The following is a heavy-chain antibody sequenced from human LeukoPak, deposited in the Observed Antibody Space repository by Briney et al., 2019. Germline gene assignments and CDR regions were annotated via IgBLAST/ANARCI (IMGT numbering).Heavy chain of an antibody. CDR2: IYSGGNT. CDR1: GFSVSNYY. Sequence: AGGSLSLSCAASGFSVSNYYMSWVRQAPGKGLEWVSVIYSGGNTYYTDSVKGRFTISRDNPKNTVFLQMGSLRGEDTAVYYCARCYYDGGGFYYYFDYWGQGTLVTVSS. J-gene: IGHJ4*02. D-gene: IGHD3-22*01. CDR3: ARCYYDGGGFYYYFDY. V-gene: IGHV3-53*01.